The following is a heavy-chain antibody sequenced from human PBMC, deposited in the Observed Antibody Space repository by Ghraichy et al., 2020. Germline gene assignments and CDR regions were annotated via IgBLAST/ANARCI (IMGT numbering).Heavy chain of an antibody. V-gene: IGHV1-2*02. CDR1: GYPFRGYN. Sequence: SVKVSCKASGYPFRGYNMHWVRQAPGQGLEWMGMINPNTGATTYGQKYQDRVTMTRDTSISTAFMEVVSLTSDDTAIYYCARDSLTLDYYGMDVWGQGTTVTVSS. CDR2: INPNTGAT. CDR3: ARDSLTLDYYGMDV. J-gene: IGHJ6*02.